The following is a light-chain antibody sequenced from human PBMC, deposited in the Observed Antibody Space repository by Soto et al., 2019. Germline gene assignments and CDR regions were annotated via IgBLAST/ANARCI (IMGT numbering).Light chain of an antibody. CDR1: SSDVGGYNY. CDR3: SSYAGSNNYVV. J-gene: IGLJ2*01. V-gene: IGLV2-8*01. Sequence: QSALTQPTSASGSPGQSVTISCTGTSSDVGGYNYVSWYQQHPGKAPKLMIYEVSKRPSGVPDRFSGSKSGNTASLTVSGLQAEDEADYYCSSYAGSNNYVVFGGGNKLTVL. CDR2: EVS.